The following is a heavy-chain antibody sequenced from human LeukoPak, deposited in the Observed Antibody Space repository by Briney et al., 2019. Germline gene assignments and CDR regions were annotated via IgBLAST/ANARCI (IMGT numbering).Heavy chain of an antibody. CDR1: GGSISNNY. Sequence: KTSETLSLTCTVSGGSISNNYWSWIRQPPGKGLEWIAFIHDTGRTRYNPSLQSRVTISRDTSKSHFSLKLSSLGAADTAVYYCARLLDYDNSGDPDTFDIWDQGTMVTVS. J-gene: IGHJ3*02. CDR2: IHDTGRT. D-gene: IGHD3-22*01. V-gene: IGHV4-59*01. CDR3: ARLLDYDNSGDPDTFDI.